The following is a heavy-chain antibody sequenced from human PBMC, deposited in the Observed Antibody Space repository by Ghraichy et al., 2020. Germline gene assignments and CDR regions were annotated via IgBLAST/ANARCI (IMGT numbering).Heavy chain of an antibody. J-gene: IGHJ6*02. D-gene: IGHD2-2*01. V-gene: IGHV1-2*02. CDR3: ARDPLPRYCSSTSCYHYYYGMDV. CDR2: INPNSGGT. Sequence: ASVKVSCKASGYTFTGYYMHWVRQAPGQGLEWMGWINPNSGGTNYAQKFQGRVTMTRDTSISTAYMELSRLRSDDTAVYYCARDPLPRYCSSTSCYHYYYGMDVWGQGTTVTVAS. CDR1: GYTFTGYY.